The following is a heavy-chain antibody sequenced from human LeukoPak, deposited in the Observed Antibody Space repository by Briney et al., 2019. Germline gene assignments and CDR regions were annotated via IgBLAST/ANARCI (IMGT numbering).Heavy chain of an antibody. V-gene: IGHV4-39*01. CDR2: IYYRGNT. CDR1: GGSISSSPYY. Sequence: PSETLSLTCTVSGGSISSSPYYWARIRQPPGRGLEWIGSIYYRGNTYHNPSLKSRVTISVDPSKNQFSLSVISVTAADTAVYFCARPTTGPATQGYDSWGQGILVTVAS. CDR3: ARPTTGPATQGYDS. J-gene: IGHJ4*02. D-gene: IGHD1-1*01.